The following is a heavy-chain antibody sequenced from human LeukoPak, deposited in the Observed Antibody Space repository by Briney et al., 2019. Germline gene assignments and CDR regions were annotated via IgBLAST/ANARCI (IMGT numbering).Heavy chain of an antibody. CDR2: ISGYNGNT. J-gene: IGHJ4*02. CDR1: GYIFINYG. Sequence: GASVKVSCKASGYIFINYGISWVRQAPGQGLEWMGWISGYNGNTNYAQKPQGRVTMTTDTSTSTAYMELRSLRSDDTAVYYCARDLSSGWTTDWGQGTLVTVSS. CDR3: ARDLSSGWTTD. D-gene: IGHD6-19*01. V-gene: IGHV1-18*01.